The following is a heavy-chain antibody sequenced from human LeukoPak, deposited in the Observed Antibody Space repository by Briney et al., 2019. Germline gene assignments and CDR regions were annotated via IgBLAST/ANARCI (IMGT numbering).Heavy chain of an antibody. CDR1: GYTFTSYG. V-gene: IGHV1-18*01. J-gene: IGHJ6*02. Sequence: ASVKVSCKASGYTFTSYGISWVRQAPGQGLEWMGWISAYNGNTNYAQKLQGRVTMTTDTSTSTAYMELRSLRSEDTAVYYCARDPPSYDFWSGYYATDYYGMDVWGQGTTVTVSS. CDR3: ARDPPSYDFWSGYYATDYYGMDV. CDR2: ISAYNGNT. D-gene: IGHD3-3*01.